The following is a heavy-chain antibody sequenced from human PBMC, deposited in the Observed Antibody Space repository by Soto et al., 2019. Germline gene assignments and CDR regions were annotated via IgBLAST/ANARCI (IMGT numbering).Heavy chain of an antibody. J-gene: IGHJ4*02. Sequence: SLRLSCVVSGFTFSDFGMHGVRQSPGEGLAWVASISKDGLDRYYSESVKGRFTISRDDSKNTVFLQMNSLKVEDTAAYFCASPREGQWLVFDHWGQRTLVTVSS. V-gene: IGHV3-30*19. CDR2: ISKDGLDR. CDR1: GFTFSDFG. D-gene: IGHD6-19*01. CDR3: ASPREGQWLVFDH.